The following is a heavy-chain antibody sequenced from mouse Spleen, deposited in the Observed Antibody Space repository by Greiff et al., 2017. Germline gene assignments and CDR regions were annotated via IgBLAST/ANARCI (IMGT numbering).Heavy chain of an antibody. V-gene: IGHV1-80*01. J-gene: IGHJ2*01. Sequence: VKLMESGAELVKPGASVKISCKASGYAFSSYWMNWVKQRPGKGLEWIGQIYPGDGDTNYNGKFKGKATLTADKSSSTAYMQLSSLTSEDSAVYYCARWGVGSSPLYLDYWGQGTTLTVSS. D-gene: IGHD1-1*01. CDR3: ARWGVGSSPLYLDY. CDR2: IYPGDGDT. CDR1: GYAFSSYW.